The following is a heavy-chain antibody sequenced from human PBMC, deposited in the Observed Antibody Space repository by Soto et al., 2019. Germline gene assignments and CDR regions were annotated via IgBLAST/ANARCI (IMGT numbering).Heavy chain of an antibody. V-gene: IGHV2-70*11. CDR1: GFSLSTSGMC. D-gene: IGHD3-22*01. CDR2: IDWDDDK. Sequence: SGPTLVNPTQTLTLTCTFSGFSLSTSGMCVSWIRQPPGKALEWLARIDWDDDKYYSTSLKTRLTISKDTSKNQVVLTMTNMDPVDTATYYCARSHYDSSGYRFDYWGQGTLVTVSS. CDR3: ARSHYDSSGYRFDY. J-gene: IGHJ4*02.